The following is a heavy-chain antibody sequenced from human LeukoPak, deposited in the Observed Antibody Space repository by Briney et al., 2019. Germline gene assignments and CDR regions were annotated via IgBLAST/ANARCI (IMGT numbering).Heavy chain of an antibody. J-gene: IGHJ4*02. V-gene: IGHV1-2*02. CDR3: AREEYSSGWYAGDY. D-gene: IGHD6-19*01. Sequence: ASVKLSCKASGYTFTGYYMHWVRQAPGQGLEWMGWINPNSGGTNYAQRFQGRVTMTRDTSISTAYMELSRLTSDDTAVYYCAREEYSSGWYAGDYWGQGTLVTVSS. CDR2: INPNSGGT. CDR1: GYTFTGYY.